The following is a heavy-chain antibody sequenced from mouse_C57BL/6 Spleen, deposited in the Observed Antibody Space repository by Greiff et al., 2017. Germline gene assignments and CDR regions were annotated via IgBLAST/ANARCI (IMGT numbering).Heavy chain of an antibody. V-gene: IGHV1-15*01. Sequence: VKLQQSGAELVRPGASVTLSCKASGYTFTDYEMHWVKQTPVHGLEWIGAIDPETGGTAYNQKFEGKAILTADKSSSTAYMELRSLTSEDSAVYYCTRDYYGSSYPAWFAYWGQGTLVTVSA. D-gene: IGHD1-1*01. CDR3: TRDYYGSSYPAWFAY. J-gene: IGHJ3*01. CDR2: IDPETGGT. CDR1: GYTFTDYE.